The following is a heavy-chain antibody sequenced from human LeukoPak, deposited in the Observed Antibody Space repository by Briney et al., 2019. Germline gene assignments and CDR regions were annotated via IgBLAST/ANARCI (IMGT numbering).Heavy chain of an antibody. CDR3: ARARSPRGTPLFFAY. V-gene: IGHV1-46*02. D-gene: IGHD2-15*01. J-gene: IGHJ4*02. Sequence: ASVKVSCNASGYTFNIYLIHWVRQAPGQGLEWVGMINPSGGSTTYAQNFQGRLTMTRDMSASTVYMELNSLRSEATAVFYCARARSPRGTPLFFAYWGQGTLVSVSS. CDR1: GYTFNIYL. CDR2: INPSGGST.